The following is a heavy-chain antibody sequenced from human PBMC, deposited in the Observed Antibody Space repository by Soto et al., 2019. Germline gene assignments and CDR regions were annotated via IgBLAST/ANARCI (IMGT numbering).Heavy chain of an antibody. J-gene: IGHJ4*02. CDR3: AKIPPGYGYGYFYFDY. CDR2: ISGSGGST. D-gene: IGHD5-18*01. V-gene: IGHV3-23*01. CDR1: GFTFSSYA. Sequence: GGSLRLSCAASGFTFSSYAMSWVRQAPGKGLEWVSAISGSGGSTYYADSVKGRFTISRDNSKNTLYLQMNSLRAEDTAVYYCAKIPPGYGYGYFYFDYWGQGTLVTVSS.